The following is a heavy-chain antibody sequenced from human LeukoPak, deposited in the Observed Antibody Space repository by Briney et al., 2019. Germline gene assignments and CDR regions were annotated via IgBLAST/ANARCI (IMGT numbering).Heavy chain of an antibody. CDR3: TRSHRDDY. CDR2: ISTGGATV. CDR1: GFAFSAYE. V-gene: IGHV3-48*03. Sequence: AGGSLRLSCSASGFAFSAYEMKWVRQAPGKGLEWISFISTGGATVYYADSVQGRFTISRDNVKNSLYLQMSSLRVEDTAVYFCTRSHRDDYWGQGTLVTVSS. J-gene: IGHJ4*02.